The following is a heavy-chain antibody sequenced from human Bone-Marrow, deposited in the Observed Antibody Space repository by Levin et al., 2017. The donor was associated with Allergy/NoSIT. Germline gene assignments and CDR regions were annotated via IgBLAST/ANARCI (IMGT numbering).Heavy chain of an antibody. CDR2: IGPSGDT. V-gene: IGHV3-13*01. Sequence: GESLKISCEASGFTFTNYDMHWVRLVKGKGLEWVSGIGPSGDTYFPGSVRGRFTISRENARNSLYLQINSLRAGDTAVYHCARVPMHLGNNWYFDLWGRGTLVTVSS. J-gene: IGHJ2*01. CDR3: ARVPMHLGNNWYFDL. D-gene: IGHD4-23*01. CDR1: GFTFTNYD.